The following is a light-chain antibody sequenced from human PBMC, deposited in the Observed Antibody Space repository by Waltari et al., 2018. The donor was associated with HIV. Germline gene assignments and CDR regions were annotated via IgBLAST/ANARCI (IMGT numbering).Light chain of an antibody. CDR3: CSYAGSSTVV. Sequence: QSGLTQPASVSGSPGQAITIPCTGTSSDVGSYNLVSRYQQHPGKAPKLMIYEGSKRPSGVSNRFSGSKSGNTASLTISGLQAEDEADYYCCSYAGSSTVVFGGGTKLTVL. CDR1: SSDVGSYNL. J-gene: IGLJ2*01. V-gene: IGLV2-23*01. CDR2: EGS.